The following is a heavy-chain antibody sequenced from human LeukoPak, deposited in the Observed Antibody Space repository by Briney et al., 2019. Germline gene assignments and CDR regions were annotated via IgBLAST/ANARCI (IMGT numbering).Heavy chain of an antibody. CDR3: AREDPDRKIDY. V-gene: IGHV4-4*02. CDR2: IYHSGFT. Sequence: SETLSLTCDVSGGSISSTYWWTRVRQSPGKGLEWIGEIYHSGFTNYNPSLKSRVTISVDKPKNHFSLKLSSVTAADTAVYYCAREDPDRKIDYWGQGTLVTVSS. J-gene: IGHJ4*02. D-gene: IGHD1-14*01. CDR1: GGSISSTYW.